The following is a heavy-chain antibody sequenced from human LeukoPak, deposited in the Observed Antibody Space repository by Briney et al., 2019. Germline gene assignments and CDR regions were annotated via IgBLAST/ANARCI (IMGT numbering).Heavy chain of an antibody. J-gene: IGHJ4*02. Sequence: PSETLSLTCTVSGGSISSSSYYWGWIRQPPGKGLEWIGSIYYSGSTYYNPSLKSRVTISVDTSKNQFSLKLSSVTAADTAVYYCASRGEWVKYYYDSSGRDYWGQGTLVTVSS. D-gene: IGHD3-22*01. CDR1: GGSISSSSYY. CDR3: ASRGEWVKYYYDSSGRDY. V-gene: IGHV4-39*01. CDR2: IYYSGST.